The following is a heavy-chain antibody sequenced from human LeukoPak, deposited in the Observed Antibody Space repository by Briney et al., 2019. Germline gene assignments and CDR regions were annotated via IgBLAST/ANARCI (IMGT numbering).Heavy chain of an antibody. Sequence: SETLSLTCTVSHGSMSPYYWSWIRQSPGKGLEWIAYIFYNGNTKYNPSLWSRVTISIDTSRNQVFLNLNSVTAADTAVYYCARGGYYYLDVWGQGTTVTVSS. J-gene: IGHJ6*03. CDR2: IFYNGNT. CDR3: ARGGYYYLDV. CDR1: HGSMSPYY. V-gene: IGHV4-59*01.